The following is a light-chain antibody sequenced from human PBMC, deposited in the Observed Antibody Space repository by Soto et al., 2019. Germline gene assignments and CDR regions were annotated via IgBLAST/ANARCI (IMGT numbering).Light chain of an antibody. CDR3: ATWEDSLNGYV. CDR1: SSNIGRNV. V-gene: IGLV1-44*01. CDR2: SNN. J-gene: IGLJ1*01. Sequence: QSVLTQPPSASGTPGQRVTISCSGSSSNIGRNVVNWFQQLPGTAPKLRIYSNNQRPSGVPDRVSGSKSGTSASLAISGLQSEDEADYYCATWEDSLNGYVFGTGTKLTVL.